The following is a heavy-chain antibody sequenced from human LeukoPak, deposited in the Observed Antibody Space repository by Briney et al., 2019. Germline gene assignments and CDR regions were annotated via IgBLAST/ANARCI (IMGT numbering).Heavy chain of an antibody. J-gene: IGHJ4*02. V-gene: IGHV1-46*01. CDR2: IDPSGGST. CDR1: ADTFTTYY. D-gene: IGHD3-22*01. CDR3: LRDYDSSGYFDY. Sequence: ASAKVSSKASADTFTTYYMHCGRQAPGQGLEWRGIIDPSGGSTRYAQTFQGRDTMTTDTYTSTVYMELCSLRSAGAAGLYYLRDYDSSGYFDYWGQGTLVTVSS.